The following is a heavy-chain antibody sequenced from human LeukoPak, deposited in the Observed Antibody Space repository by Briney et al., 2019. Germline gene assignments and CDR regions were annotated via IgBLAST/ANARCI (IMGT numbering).Heavy chain of an antibody. CDR2: IYHSGST. D-gene: IGHD2-2*01. CDR3: ARRKYQIVVVPAASPKSAFDI. Sequence: GSLRLSCAASGFTFSSYALSWVRQPPGKGLEWIGEIYHSGSTNYNPSLKSRVTISVDTSKNQFSLKLSSVTAADTAVYYCARRKYQIVVVPAASPKSAFDIRGQGTMVTVSS. J-gene: IGHJ3*02. V-gene: IGHV4-34*01. CDR1: GFTFSSYA.